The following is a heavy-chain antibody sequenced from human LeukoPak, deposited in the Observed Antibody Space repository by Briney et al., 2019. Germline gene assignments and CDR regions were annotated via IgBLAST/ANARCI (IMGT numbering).Heavy chain of an antibody. Sequence: GGSLRLSCAASGFTFSSYAMSWVRQAPAKGLEWVSSISGSGASTYYADSVKGRFTISRDNSKTTLYLQMNSLRAEDTAVYYCTKGRSYYYYGMDVWGQGTTVSVSS. D-gene: IGHD5-24*01. CDR1: GFTFSSYA. J-gene: IGHJ6*02. CDR2: ISGSGAST. CDR3: TKGRSYYYYGMDV. V-gene: IGHV3-23*01.